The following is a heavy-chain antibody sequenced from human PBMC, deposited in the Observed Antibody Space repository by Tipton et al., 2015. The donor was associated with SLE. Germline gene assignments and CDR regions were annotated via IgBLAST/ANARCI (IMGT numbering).Heavy chain of an antibody. Sequence: TLSLTCTVSGGSISRYYWSWIRQPAGGGLEWIGRIYTNENTNSNPSLKSRVTMSVDTSKNHFSLKLISVTDAETAVYYCAREFLNPVTTVHYYFDLWGRGTLVTVSS. J-gene: IGHJ2*01. CDR3: AREFLNPVTTVHYYFDL. CDR2: IYTNENT. CDR1: GGSISRYY. D-gene: IGHD4-11*01. V-gene: IGHV4-4*07.